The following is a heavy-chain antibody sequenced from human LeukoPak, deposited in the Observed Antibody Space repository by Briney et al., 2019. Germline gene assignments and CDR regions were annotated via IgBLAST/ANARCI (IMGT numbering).Heavy chain of an antibody. Sequence: GGSLRLSCAASGFTFSSYWMSWVRQAPGKGLEWVSYISSSGSAKFYADSVKGRFTISRDNAKNSLYLQMNSLRAEDTAVYYCARDGTLYEGYYYGLDYWGQGSLVTVSS. CDR1: GFTFSSYW. CDR2: ISSSGSAK. D-gene: IGHD3-22*01. CDR3: ARDGTLYEGYYYGLDY. V-gene: IGHV3-48*04. J-gene: IGHJ4*02.